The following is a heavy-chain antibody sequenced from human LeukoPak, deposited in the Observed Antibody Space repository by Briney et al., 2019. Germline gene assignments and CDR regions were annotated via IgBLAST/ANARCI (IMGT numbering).Heavy chain of an antibody. D-gene: IGHD3-16*01. Sequence: PGGSLRLSCAASGFTFSDYYMSWVRQAPGKGLEWVSVIYMGGNTFYADSVKGRFTISRHTSKNTLYLQMNSLRTEDTAVYYCARVGDEVAYTRGYLDYWGQGTLVTVSS. CDR3: ARVGDEVAYTRGYLDY. CDR2: IYMGGNT. V-gene: IGHV3-53*04. CDR1: GFTFSDYY. J-gene: IGHJ4*02.